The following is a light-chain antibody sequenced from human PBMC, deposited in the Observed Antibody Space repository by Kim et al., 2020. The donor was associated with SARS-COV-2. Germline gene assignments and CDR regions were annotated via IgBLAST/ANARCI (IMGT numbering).Light chain of an antibody. J-gene: IGKJ1*01. CDR2: DAS. CDR1: QSISNR. CDR3: QQYDFFSPWT. V-gene: IGKV1-5*01. Sequence: SVGDRVTITCRASQSISNRLAWYQQKPGKAPKLLIYDASSLASGVPSRFGGSGSGTEFTLTISSLQPDDIATYYCQQYDFFSPWTFGQGTKVDI.